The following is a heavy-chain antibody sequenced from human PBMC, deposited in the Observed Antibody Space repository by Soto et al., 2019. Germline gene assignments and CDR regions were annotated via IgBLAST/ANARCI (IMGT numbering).Heavy chain of an antibody. CDR1: GFTFSSYA. Sequence: EVQLLESGGGLVQSGGSLRLSCAASGFTFSSYAMSWVRQAPGKGLEWVSAISGSGISTYYADSVKGRFTISRDNSKNTLYLQRNSLRAEDTAVYYCARGATGGSAGSYYNFDYWGQGTLVTVSS. J-gene: IGHJ4*02. D-gene: IGHD3-10*01. CDR2: ISGSGIST. V-gene: IGHV3-23*01. CDR3: ARGATGGSAGSYYNFDY.